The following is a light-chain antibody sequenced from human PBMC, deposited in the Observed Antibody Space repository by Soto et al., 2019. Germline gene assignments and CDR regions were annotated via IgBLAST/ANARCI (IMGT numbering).Light chain of an antibody. CDR3: QQYNHHPLT. CDR2: GTS. CDR1: QDISIY. V-gene: IGKV1-16*02. Sequence: DVRMTQSPSSLSASVGDTVTISCRPSQDISIYLAWFQQKPGKAPKSLIYGTSTLQSGVPSKFSGSRSGADFTLTISSLQPEDSATYYCQQYNHHPLTFXGGTKVDIK. J-gene: IGKJ4*01.